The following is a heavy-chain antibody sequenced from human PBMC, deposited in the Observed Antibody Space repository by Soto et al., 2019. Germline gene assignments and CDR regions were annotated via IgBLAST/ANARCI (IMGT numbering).Heavy chain of an antibody. V-gene: IGHV4-39*07. D-gene: IGHD3-22*01. CDR3: ARGYYYDSSGFDY. J-gene: IGHJ4*02. CDR1: GGSISSSSYY. CDR2: IYYSGST. Sequence: TLSLTCTVSGGSISSSSYYWGWIRQPPGKGLEWIGSIYYSGSTYYNPSLKSRVTISVDTSKNQFSLKLSSVTAADTAVYYCARGYYYDSSGFDYWGQGTLVTVSS.